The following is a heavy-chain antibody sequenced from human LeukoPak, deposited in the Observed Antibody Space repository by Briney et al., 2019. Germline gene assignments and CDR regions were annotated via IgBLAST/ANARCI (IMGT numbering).Heavy chain of an antibody. J-gene: IGHJ4*02. V-gene: IGHV3-74*03. Sequence: GGCLRLSCAASGFTFSNNWMHWVRQAPGKGLVWVSRIFRDDSSISYADSVRGRFTISRDNAKNTLYLQMNSLRADDTAVYYCVRSYDYWGQGTMVIVSS. CDR1: GFTFSNNW. CDR2: IFRDDSSI. CDR3: VRSYDY.